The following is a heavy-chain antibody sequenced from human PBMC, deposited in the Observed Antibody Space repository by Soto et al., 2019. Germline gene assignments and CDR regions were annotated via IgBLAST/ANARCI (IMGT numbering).Heavy chain of an antibody. V-gene: IGHV3-33*01. Sequence: GSLRLSCAASGFTFSSYGMHWVRQAPGKGLEWVAVIWYDGSNKYYADSVKGRFTISRDNSKNTLYLQMNSLRAEDTAVYYCARGRSYGFPFDYWGQGTPVTVSS. J-gene: IGHJ4*02. CDR2: IWYDGSNK. CDR3: ARGRSYGFPFDY. CDR1: GFTFSSYG. D-gene: IGHD5-18*01.